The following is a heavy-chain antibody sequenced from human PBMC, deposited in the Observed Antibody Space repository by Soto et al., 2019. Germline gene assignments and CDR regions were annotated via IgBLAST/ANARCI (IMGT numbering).Heavy chain of an antibody. Sequence: GGSLRLSCAASGFTFSSYAMHWVRQAPGKGLEWVALISYDGSDKDYADSVKGRFTISRDNSRNTLFLQMNSLRAEDTAVYYCARDYYKYYDSSGYYRSPAYWGQGTLVSVSS. CDR1: GFTFSSYA. J-gene: IGHJ4*02. CDR3: ARDYYKYYDSSGYYRSPAY. CDR2: ISYDGSDK. V-gene: IGHV3-30-3*01. D-gene: IGHD3-22*01.